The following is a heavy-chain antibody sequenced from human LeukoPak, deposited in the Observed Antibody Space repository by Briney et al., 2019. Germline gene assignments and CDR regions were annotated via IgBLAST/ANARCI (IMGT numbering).Heavy chain of an antibody. Sequence: ASVKVSCKGSEYTFTGYHMHWVRQAPGQGLEWMGWINPNSGGTNYAQKFQGRVTMTRDTSISTAYMELSRLRSDDTAVYYCARDFWSGYLGDRSKTEIDYWGQGTLVTVSS. J-gene: IGHJ4*02. CDR1: EYTFTGYH. D-gene: IGHD3-3*01. CDR2: INPNSGGT. CDR3: ARDFWSGYLGDRSKTEIDY. V-gene: IGHV1-2*02.